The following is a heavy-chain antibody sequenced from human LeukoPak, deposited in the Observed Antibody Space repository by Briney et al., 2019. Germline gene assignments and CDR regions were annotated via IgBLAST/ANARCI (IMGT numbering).Heavy chain of an antibody. Sequence: PSETLSLTCTVSGGSISGYYWSWIRQPAGKGLEWIGYIYYSGSTNYNPSLKSRVTISVDTSKNQFSLKLSSVTAADTAVYYCARAALWFGELPHFDYWGQGTLVTVSS. V-gene: IGHV4-59*01. D-gene: IGHD3-10*01. CDR3: ARAALWFGELPHFDY. J-gene: IGHJ4*02. CDR2: IYYSGST. CDR1: GGSISGYY.